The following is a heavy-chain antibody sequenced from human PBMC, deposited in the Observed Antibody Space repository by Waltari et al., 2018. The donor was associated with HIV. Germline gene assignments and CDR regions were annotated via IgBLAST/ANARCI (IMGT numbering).Heavy chain of an antibody. CDR3: ARRGSSGSYWFDP. Sequence: QVQLVQSGAEVKKRGASVTVSCKASGYTFTAYYMHWVRQAPGQGLEWMGRINPNSGGTNYAQKFQGRVTMTRDTSISTAYMELSRLRSDDTAVNYCARRGSSGSYWFDPWGQGTLVTVSS. J-gene: IGHJ5*02. V-gene: IGHV1-2*06. D-gene: IGHD1-26*01. CDR2: INPNSGGT. CDR1: GYTFTAYY.